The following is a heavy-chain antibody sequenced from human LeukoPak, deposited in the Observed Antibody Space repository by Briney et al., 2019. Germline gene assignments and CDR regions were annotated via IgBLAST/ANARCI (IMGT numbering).Heavy chain of an antibody. CDR3: AKSPRVAVAGTYY. CDR1: GFTRSSYA. D-gene: IGHD6-19*01. J-gene: IGHJ4*02. Sequence: GGSLRLFCGASGFTRSSYAMSLVRQASGKGLEWVSAISGSGGSTYCADSVKGRFTISRYNSKNTLYLQMNSLRAEDTAVYYCAKSPRVAVAGTYYWGQGTLVTVSS. V-gene: IGHV3-23*01. CDR2: ISGSGGST.